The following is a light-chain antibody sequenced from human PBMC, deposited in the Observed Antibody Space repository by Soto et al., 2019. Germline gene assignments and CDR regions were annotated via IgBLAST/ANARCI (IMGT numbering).Light chain of an antibody. V-gene: IGKV1-5*01. CDR2: DSS. J-gene: IGKJ1*01. CDR3: QQYTNTNNPWM. CDR1: QTITTW. Sequence: DIRVTQSPPTLSASVGDRVTITCRASQTITTWMAWYQQKPGKAPKLLVYDSSTLQSGVATRFSGSGSGTEFTLIISGLQPEDSATYYCQQYTNTNNPWMFGQGTKVDFK.